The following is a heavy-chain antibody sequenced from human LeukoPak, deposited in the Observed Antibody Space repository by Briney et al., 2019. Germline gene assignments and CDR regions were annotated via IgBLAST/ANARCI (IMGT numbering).Heavy chain of an antibody. V-gene: IGHV3-15*05. Sequence: GGSLRLSCAASGFTFSIASMSWVRQAPGKGLEWVGRIKTKADGGTTDYSAPVKGRFTISRDDSTNTLFLQMNSLKTEDTAVYYCTTFYYWGQGTLVTVSS. CDR1: GFTFSIAS. J-gene: IGHJ4*02. CDR2: IKTKADGGTT. CDR3: TTFYY.